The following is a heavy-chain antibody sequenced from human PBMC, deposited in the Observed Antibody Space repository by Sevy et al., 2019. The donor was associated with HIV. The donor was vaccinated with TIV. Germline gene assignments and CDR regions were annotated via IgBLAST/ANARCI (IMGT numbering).Heavy chain of an antibody. D-gene: IGHD6-25*01. Sequence: SETLSLTCTVSGGSISSYYWSWIRQPPGKGLKWIGYIYYSGSTNYNPSLKSRVTISVDTSKNQFSLKLSSVTAADTAVYYCARDLAAVADYYYYGMDVWGQGTTVTVSS. CDR3: ARDLAAVADYYYYGMDV. J-gene: IGHJ6*02. CDR1: GGSISSYY. V-gene: IGHV4-59*01. CDR2: IYYSGST.